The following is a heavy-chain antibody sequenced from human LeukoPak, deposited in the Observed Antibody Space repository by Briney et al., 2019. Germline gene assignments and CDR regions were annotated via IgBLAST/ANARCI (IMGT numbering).Heavy chain of an antibody. J-gene: IGHJ4*02. CDR1: GGSFSGYY. D-gene: IGHD6-13*01. V-gene: IGHV4-34*01. CDR3: ARDSSSWSY. CDR2: IYHSGST. Sequence: SETLSLTCAVYGGSFSGYYWSWIRQPPGKGLEWIGYIYHSGSTYYNPSLKSRVTISVDRSKNQFSLKLSSVTAADTAVYYCARDSSSWSYWGQGTLVTVSS.